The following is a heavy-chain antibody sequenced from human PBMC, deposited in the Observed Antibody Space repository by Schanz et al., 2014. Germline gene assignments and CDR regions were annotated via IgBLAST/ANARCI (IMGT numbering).Heavy chain of an antibody. CDR3: ARKVVATIGGYYDN. V-gene: IGHV3-23*04. CDR2: INTGVNT. D-gene: IGHD5-12*01. Sequence: EVQLVESGGGLIQPGGSLRLSCAASGFTFSSYAMSWVRQAPGKGLEWVSAINTGVNTYYADSVRGRFTMSRDNSKNTLYLQMNSLRAGDAAVYYCARKVVATIGGYYDNWGQGTLVIVSS. J-gene: IGHJ4*02. CDR1: GFTFSSYA.